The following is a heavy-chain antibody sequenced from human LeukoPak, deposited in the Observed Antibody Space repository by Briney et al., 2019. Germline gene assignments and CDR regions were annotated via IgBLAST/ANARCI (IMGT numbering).Heavy chain of an antibody. D-gene: IGHD2-15*01. J-gene: IGHJ4*02. CDR2: IRSKAYGETT. Sequence: GGSLRLSCTASRFTFADYAMSWFRQAPGKGLEWVGLIRSKAYGETTEYAASVKGRFTISRDDSKSIAYLQMNSLETEDTAVYFCARGRYCSGGSCYGARWGQGTLVTVSS. CDR3: ARGRYCSGGSCYGAR. CDR1: RFTFADYA. V-gene: IGHV3-49*03.